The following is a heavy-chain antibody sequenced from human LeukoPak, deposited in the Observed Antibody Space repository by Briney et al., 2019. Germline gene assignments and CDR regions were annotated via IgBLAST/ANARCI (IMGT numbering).Heavy chain of an antibody. CDR1: GGSINNYY. V-gene: IGHV4-59*01. D-gene: IGHD2-15*01. Sequence: PSETLSLTCTVSGGSINNYYWTWLRQPPGRGLEWIGYIYYSGSTNYNPCLKSRVTISVDTSKNQFSLTLSSVTAADTAVYYCARVGGSYYDYSGQGTLVTVSS. CDR2: IYYSGST. CDR3: ARVGGSYYDY. J-gene: IGHJ4*02.